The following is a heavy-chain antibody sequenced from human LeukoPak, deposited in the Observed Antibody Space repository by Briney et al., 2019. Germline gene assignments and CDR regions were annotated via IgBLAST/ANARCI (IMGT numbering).Heavy chain of an antibody. V-gene: IGHV3-74*01. CDR3: ARPRVGATGWFDP. J-gene: IGHJ5*02. D-gene: IGHD1-26*01. Sequence: GGSLRLSCAASGFTFSSYWMHWVRQAPGKGLVWVSRIKSDASRIIYADSVKGRFTISRDNAKNSLYLQMNSLRAEDTAVYYCARPRVGATGWFDPWGQGTLVTVSS. CDR2: IKSDASRI. CDR1: GFTFSSYW.